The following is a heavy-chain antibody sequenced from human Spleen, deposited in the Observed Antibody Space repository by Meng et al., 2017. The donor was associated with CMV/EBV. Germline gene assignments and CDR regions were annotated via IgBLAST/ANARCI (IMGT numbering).Heavy chain of an antibody. Sequence: SGFPLYNYSMNWVRQAPGKGLEWVASISGTSKDIYYADSVKGRFTISRDNAKSSLFLQMNSLRSEDTAVYYCARASYCSTTYCYLGYWGQGSLVTVSS. V-gene: IGHV3-21*01. CDR1: GFPLYNYS. CDR3: ARASYCSTTYCYLGY. D-gene: IGHD2-2*01. J-gene: IGHJ4*02. CDR2: ISGTSKDI.